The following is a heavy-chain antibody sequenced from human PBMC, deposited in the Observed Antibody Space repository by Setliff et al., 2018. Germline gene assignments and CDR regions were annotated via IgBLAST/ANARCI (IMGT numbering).Heavy chain of an antibody. V-gene: IGHV1-18*01. CDR3: SRLVRYCTTTTCQRASGDDY. D-gene: IGHD2-8*01. Sequence: ASVKVSCKTSGYTFTNYGITWVRQAPGQGLEWMGWINNYSFKTNYPQKFLGRVTVTTDTSTGTAYMELGSLTSGDTAVYYCSRLVRYCTTTTCQRASGDDYWGQGTLVTVSS. CDR2: INNYSFKT. CDR1: GYTFTNYG. J-gene: IGHJ4*02.